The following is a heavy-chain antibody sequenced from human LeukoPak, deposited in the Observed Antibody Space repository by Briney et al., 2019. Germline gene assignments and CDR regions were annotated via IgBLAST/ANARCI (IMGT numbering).Heavy chain of an antibody. CDR3: AKGDGGTYDNSGWVDYFDY. CDR1: GFTFSGYA. Sequence: PGGSLRLSCAASGFTFSGYAMTWVRQAPGKGLEWVSTITGSGGRTYYTDSVKGRFTISRDNSKNTLYLQMDSLRAEDTAVYYCAKGDGGTYDNSGWVDYFDYWGQGTLVTVSS. CDR2: ITGSGGRT. D-gene: IGHD3-22*01. J-gene: IGHJ4*02. V-gene: IGHV3-23*01.